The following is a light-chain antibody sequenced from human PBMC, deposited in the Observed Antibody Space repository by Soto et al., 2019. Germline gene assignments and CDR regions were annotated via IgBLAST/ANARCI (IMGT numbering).Light chain of an antibody. Sequence: QSVLTQPASVSGSPGQSITISCTGTSSDVGSYNYVAWYQQFPGKTPKLMIYEVRNRPSGVSSRFSGSKSGNTASLTISGLQAEDEADYYCISYTGSDTSYVFGTGTELTVL. J-gene: IGLJ1*01. V-gene: IGLV2-14*01. CDR1: SSDVGSYNY. CDR2: EVR. CDR3: ISYTGSDTSYV.